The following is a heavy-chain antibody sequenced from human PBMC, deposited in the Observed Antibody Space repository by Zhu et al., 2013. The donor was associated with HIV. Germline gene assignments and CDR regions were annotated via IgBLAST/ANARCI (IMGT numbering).Heavy chain of an antibody. CDR1: GFTFTSSA. J-gene: IGHJ4*02. Sequence: QLVQSGPEVKKPGTSVKVSCKASGFTFTSSAVQWVRQARGQRLEWIGWIVVGSGNTNYAQKLQERVTITRDMSTSTAYMELSSLRSEDTAVYYCAAINYYDSSGFDYWGQGTLVTVSS. D-gene: IGHD3-22*01. V-gene: IGHV1-58*01. CDR3: AAINYYDSSGFDY. CDR2: IVVGSGNT.